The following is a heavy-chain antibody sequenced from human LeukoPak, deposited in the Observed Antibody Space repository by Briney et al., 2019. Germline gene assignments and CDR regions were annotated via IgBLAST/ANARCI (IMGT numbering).Heavy chain of an antibody. CDR1: GGTFSSYA. J-gene: IGHJ4*02. D-gene: IGHD3-22*01. CDR2: IIPIFGTA. Sequence: AASVKVSCKASGGTFSSYAISWVRQAPGQGLEWMGRIIPIFGTANYAQKFQGRVTITTDESTSTAYMELSSLRSEDTAVYYCASSLTYYYDSSGYSYWGQGTLVTVSS. CDR3: ASSLTYYYDSSGYSY. V-gene: IGHV1-69*05.